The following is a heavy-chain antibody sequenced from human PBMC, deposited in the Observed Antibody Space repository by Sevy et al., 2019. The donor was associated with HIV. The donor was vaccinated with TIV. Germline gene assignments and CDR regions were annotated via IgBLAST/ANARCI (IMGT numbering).Heavy chain of an antibody. CDR3: TTASWSQEDYYNY. Sequence: GGSLRLSCAASGFTFSNAWMSWVRQAPGKGLEWVGRIKGKIYDGTIDYAAPVKGRFSISRDDSKNKLYQQMNSLKTEDTAVYYCTTASWSQEDYYNYWGQGTLVTVSS. D-gene: IGHD6-13*01. CDR2: IKGKIYDGTI. J-gene: IGHJ4*02. CDR1: GFTFSNAW. V-gene: IGHV3-15*01.